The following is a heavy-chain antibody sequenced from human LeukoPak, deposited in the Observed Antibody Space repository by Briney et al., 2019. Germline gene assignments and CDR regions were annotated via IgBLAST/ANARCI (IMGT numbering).Heavy chain of an antibody. CDR1: GFTLSDYY. CDR2: TRNKANSYTT. Sequence: PGGSLRLSCAASGFTLSDYYMDWVRQAPGKGLEWVGRTRNKANSYTTEYAASVKGRFTISRDDSKNSLYLQMNSLKTEDTAVYYCARAKRQSGYYFDYWGQGTLVTVSP. D-gene: IGHD3-22*01. J-gene: IGHJ4*02. CDR3: ARAKRQSGYYFDY. V-gene: IGHV3-72*01.